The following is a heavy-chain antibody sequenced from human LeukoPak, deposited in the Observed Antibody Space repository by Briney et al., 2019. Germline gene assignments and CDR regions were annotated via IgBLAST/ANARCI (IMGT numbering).Heavy chain of an antibody. CDR2: INTNIGNP. CDR1: GYTFTSYD. J-gene: IGHJ6*02. V-gene: IGHV7-4-1*02. CDR3: ARAGITMSRGDHRYYGIDV. Sequence: GASVKVSCKASGYTFTSYDINWVRQATGQGLEWMGWINTNIGNPTHAQGFTGRFVFSLGTSVSTAYLQISSLKAEDTAVYYCARAGITMSRGDHRYYGIDVWGQGTTVTVS. D-gene: IGHD3-10*01.